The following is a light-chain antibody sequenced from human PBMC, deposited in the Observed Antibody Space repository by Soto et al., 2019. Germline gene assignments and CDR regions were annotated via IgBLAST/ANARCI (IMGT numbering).Light chain of an antibody. CDR2: GAS. CDR1: QIIANN. Sequence: EIVMTQSPATLSVSPLVIATLSLMASQIIANNLAWYQQKPGQAPRLLIYGASTRAPGIPDRFSGSGSGTDFTLTISRLEPEDFALYYCQHYGAAPITFGRGTRLEIK. V-gene: IGKV3-15*01. J-gene: IGKJ5*01. CDR3: QHYGAAPIT.